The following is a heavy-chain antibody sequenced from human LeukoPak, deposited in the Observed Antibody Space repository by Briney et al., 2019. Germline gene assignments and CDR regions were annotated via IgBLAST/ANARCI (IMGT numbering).Heavy chain of an antibody. CDR1: AFTFCSYG. Sequence: PGGSLRLSCAASAFTFCSYGMHWVREAPGKGMEWVAFIRYDGSNKYYADSVKGRFTISRDNSKNTLYLQMNSLRAEDTAVYYCAYYDSSGYLWKFDYWGQGTLVTVSS. V-gene: IGHV3-30*02. CDR2: IRYDGSNK. J-gene: IGHJ4*02. D-gene: IGHD3-22*01. CDR3: AYYDSSGYLWKFDY.